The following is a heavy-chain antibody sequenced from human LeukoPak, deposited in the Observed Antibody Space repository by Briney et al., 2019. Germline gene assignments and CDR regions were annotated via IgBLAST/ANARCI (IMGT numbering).Heavy chain of an antibody. CDR3: ARDLTTVTIFSLDY. V-gene: IGHV1-18*01. CDR2: ISAYNGNT. D-gene: IGHD4-17*01. Sequence: ASVKVSCKAFGYTFTSYGISWVRQAPGQGLEWMGWISAYNGNTNYAQKLQGRVTMTTDTSTSTAYMELRSLRSDDTAVYYCARDLTTVTIFSLDYWGQGTLVTVSS. J-gene: IGHJ4*02. CDR1: GYTFTSYG.